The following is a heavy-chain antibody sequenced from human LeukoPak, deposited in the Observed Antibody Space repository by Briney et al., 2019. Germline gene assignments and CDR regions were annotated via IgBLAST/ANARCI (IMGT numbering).Heavy chain of an antibody. J-gene: IGHJ1*01. CDR3: ARPDHERSGPGLFQH. CDR2: IYYSGST. Sequence: SETLSLTCTVSGGSISSSSYYWGWIRQPPGKGREWIGSIYYSGSTYYTPSLKSRVTISVDTSKNQFSLKLSSVTAVDTALYYCARPDHERSGPGLFQHWGQGTLVTVSS. CDR1: GGSISSSSYY. D-gene: IGHD3-3*01. V-gene: IGHV4-39*01.